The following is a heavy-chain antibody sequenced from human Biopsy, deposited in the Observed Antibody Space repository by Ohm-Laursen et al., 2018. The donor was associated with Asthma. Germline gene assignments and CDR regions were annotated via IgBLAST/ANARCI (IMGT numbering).Heavy chain of an antibody. Sequence: TLSLTCTVSYGSITSGGYYWTWIRQHPGKGLEWIGFIYYSGSTYYNPSLKGRVSISIDTSKNQFSLKLSSVTAADTAVYYCARAQDYYDSRGYYRSFDYWGQGTLVTVSS. CDR1: YGSITSGGYY. D-gene: IGHD3-22*01. CDR3: ARAQDYYDSRGYYRSFDY. CDR2: IYYSGST. V-gene: IGHV4-31*03. J-gene: IGHJ4*02.